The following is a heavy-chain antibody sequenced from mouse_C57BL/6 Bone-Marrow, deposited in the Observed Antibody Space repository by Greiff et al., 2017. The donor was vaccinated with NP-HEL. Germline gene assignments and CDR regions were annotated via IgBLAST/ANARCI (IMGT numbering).Heavy chain of an antibody. CDR1: GFTFSDYG. D-gene: IGHD2-5*01. V-gene: IGHV5-15*01. J-gene: IGHJ4*01. Sequence: EVKVVESGGGLVQPGGSLKLSCAASGFTFSDYGMAWVRQAPRKGPEWVAFISNLAYSIYYADTVTGRFTISRENAKNTLYLEMSSLRSEDTAMYYCARHSNYVYYAMDYWGQGTSVTVSS. CDR2: ISNLAYSI. CDR3: ARHSNYVYYAMDY.